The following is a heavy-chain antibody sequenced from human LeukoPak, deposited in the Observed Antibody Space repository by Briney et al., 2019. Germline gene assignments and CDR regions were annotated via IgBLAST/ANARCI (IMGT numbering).Heavy chain of an antibody. V-gene: IGHV1-2*02. CDR1: GYSFTGFY. D-gene: IGHD3-9*01. CDR2: INPKSGDT. Sequence: ASVKVSCKASGYSFTGFYMYWVRQAPGQGLEWMGWINPKSGDTKSAQKFQGRVSLTRDTSISTAYMELTWLGSDDTAVYYCARRRGGYDSFTAKGWFDPWGQGTLVTVSS. CDR3: ARRRGGYDSFTAKGWFDP. J-gene: IGHJ5*02.